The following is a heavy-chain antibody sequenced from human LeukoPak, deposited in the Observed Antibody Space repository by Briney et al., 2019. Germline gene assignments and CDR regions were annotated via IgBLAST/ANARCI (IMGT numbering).Heavy chain of an antibody. CDR2: ISGSGGST. V-gene: IGHV3-23*01. J-gene: IGHJ4*02. CDR1: GFTFSSYA. Sequence: GGSLRLSCAAPGFTFSSYAMSWVRQAPGKGLGWVSAISGSGGSTYYADSVKGRFTISRDNSKNTLYLQMNSLRAEDTAVYYCAKVPAGWYYFDYWGQGTLVTVSS. CDR3: AKVPAGWYYFDY. D-gene: IGHD2-15*01.